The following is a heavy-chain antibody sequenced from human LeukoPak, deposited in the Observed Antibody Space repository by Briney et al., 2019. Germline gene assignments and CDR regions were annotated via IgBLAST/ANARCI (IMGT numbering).Heavy chain of an antibody. CDR3: AKGYAYSSSWYEGKFDS. Sequence: GALRLSCAASGFTFTSYSMKWVRQAPGQGLEWVSTLSASGESTYYADSVKGGFTISRDNSKNTLYMQMNSLRAEGTAVDYCAKGYAYSSSWYEGKFDSWGQGTLVTVSS. CDR2: LSASGEST. V-gene: IGHV3-23*01. J-gene: IGHJ4*02. CDR1: GFTFTSYS. D-gene: IGHD6-13*01.